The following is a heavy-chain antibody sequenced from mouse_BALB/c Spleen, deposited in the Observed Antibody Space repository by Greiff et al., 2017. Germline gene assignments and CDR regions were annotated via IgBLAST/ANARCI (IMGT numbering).Heavy chain of an antibody. J-gene: IGHJ3*01. V-gene: IGHV14-1*02. CDR1: GFNIKDYY. Sequence: VQLQQSGAELVRPGALVKLSCKASGFNIKDYYMHWVKQRPEQGLEWIGWIDPENGNTIYDPKFQGKASITADTSSNTAYLQLSSLTSEDTAVYYCARIGDGSPWFAYWGQGTLVTVSA. CDR3: ARIGDGSPWFAY. CDR2: IDPENGNT. D-gene: IGHD1-1*01.